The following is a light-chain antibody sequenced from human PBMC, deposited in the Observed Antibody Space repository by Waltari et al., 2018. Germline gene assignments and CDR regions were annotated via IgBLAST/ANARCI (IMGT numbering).Light chain of an antibody. CDR3: QQRSAWPGT. CDR1: QSVYNY. CDR2: DTS. Sequence: EIVLTQSPATLSLSPGERATLSCRASQSVYNYLVWYQQKPGQAPRLLIYDTSNRATGIPARFSGSGSGTDFTLTISSLEPEDFAVYYCQQRSAWPGTFGQGTKVEIK. J-gene: IGKJ2*02. V-gene: IGKV3-11*01.